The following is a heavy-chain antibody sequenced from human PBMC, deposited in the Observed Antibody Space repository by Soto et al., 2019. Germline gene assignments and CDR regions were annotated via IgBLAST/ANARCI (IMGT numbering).Heavy chain of an antibody. Sequence: SETLSLTWPFSCGSISSYYWSWILQPPWKGLEWIWYIYYSGSTNYNPSLKSRVTISVDTSKNQFSLKLSSVTAADTAVYYCARVSTPDYYDSSGGNAFDIWGQGTMVTVSS. CDR3: ARVSTPDYYDSSGGNAFDI. J-gene: IGHJ3*02. D-gene: IGHD3-22*01. CDR1: CGSISSYY. CDR2: IYYSGST. V-gene: IGHV4-59*01.